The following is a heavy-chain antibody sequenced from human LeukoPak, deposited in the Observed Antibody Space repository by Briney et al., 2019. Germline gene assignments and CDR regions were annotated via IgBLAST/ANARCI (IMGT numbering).Heavy chain of an antibody. Sequence: ASVKVSCKASGYTFTSYGISWVRQAPGQGLEWMGWISAYNGNTNYAQKPQGRVTMTTDTSTSTAYMELRSLRSDDTAVYYCAKVVHGTVAFDIWGQGTMVTVSS. CDR3: AKVVHGTVAFDI. CDR2: ISAYNGNT. CDR1: GYTFTSYG. D-gene: IGHD4-17*01. J-gene: IGHJ3*02. V-gene: IGHV1-18*01.